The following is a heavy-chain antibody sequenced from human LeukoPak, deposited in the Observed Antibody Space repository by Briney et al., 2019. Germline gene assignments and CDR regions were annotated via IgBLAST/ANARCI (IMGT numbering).Heavy chain of an antibody. V-gene: IGHV3-48*01. J-gene: IGHJ4*02. CDR1: GFTLSSYC. Sequence: GSLRLSCEVSGFTLSSYCMDWGRPASGEGLEWISYISVGSGTISYADSVKGRFTISRDDAKNSLYLQMSSLRADDTAVYLCVRDHQWAFDYWGQGTLVTVSS. CDR2: ISVGSGTI. D-gene: IGHD1-26*01. CDR3: VRDHQWAFDY.